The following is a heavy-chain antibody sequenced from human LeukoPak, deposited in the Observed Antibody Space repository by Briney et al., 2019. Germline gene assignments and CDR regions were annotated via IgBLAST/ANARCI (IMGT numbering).Heavy chain of an antibody. J-gene: IGHJ4*02. CDR3: ARDSTWIQDF. CDR1: GFTFSNYA. CDR2: ISYDGSNK. V-gene: IGHV3-30-3*01. Sequence: PGRSLRLSCAASGFTFSNYAIHWVRQAPGKGLEWVAVISYDGSNKYYADSVKGRFTISRDNSKNTVYLQTNSLRGEDTAVYYCARDSTWIQDFWGQGTLVTVSS. D-gene: IGHD5-18*01.